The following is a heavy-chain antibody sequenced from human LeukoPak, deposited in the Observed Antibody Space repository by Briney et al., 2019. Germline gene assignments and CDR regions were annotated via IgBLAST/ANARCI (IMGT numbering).Heavy chain of an antibody. J-gene: IGHJ6*02. V-gene: IGHV3-30*18. CDR2: ISYDGSNK. CDR1: GFTFSSYG. CDR3: AKDHDILTGYLRYYYGMDV. D-gene: IGHD3-9*01. Sequence: PGGSLRLSCAASGFTFSSYGMHWVRQAPGKGLEWVAVISYDGSNKYYADSVKGRFTISRDNSKNTLYLQMNSLRAEDTAVYYCAKDHDILTGYLRYYYGMDVWGQGTTVTVFS.